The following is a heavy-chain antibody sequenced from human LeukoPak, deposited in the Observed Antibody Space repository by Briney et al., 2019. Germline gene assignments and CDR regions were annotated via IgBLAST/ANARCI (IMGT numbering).Heavy chain of an antibody. CDR1: DTTISNYA. CDR3: GKTPLGQSVLDY. CDR2: ISDSGGTT. J-gene: IGHJ4*02. Sequence: LRFCCAAADTTISNYAITWLHEAPGKVLELGSAISDSGGTTYSAEFVKGRFTISRDNTKNTLYLQSSSRRAETTAVYYSGKTPLGQSVLDYWGQGALVTVSS. V-gene: IGHV3-23*01. D-gene: IGHD3-16*01.